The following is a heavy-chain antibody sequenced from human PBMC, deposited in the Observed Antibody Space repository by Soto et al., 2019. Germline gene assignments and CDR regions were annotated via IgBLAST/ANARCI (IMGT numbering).Heavy chain of an antibody. Sequence: QLQLQESGSGLVKPSQTLSLTCAVSGGSISSGGYSWSWIRQPPGKGLEWIGYIYHSGSTYYNPSRKSRVTISVDRSKNQFSLKLISVTAADTAGYYCARAGGLGAVAVDYWGQGTLVTVSS. CDR2: IYHSGST. CDR1: GGSISSGGYS. CDR3: ARAGGLGAVAVDY. J-gene: IGHJ4*02. V-gene: IGHV4-30-2*01. D-gene: IGHD6-19*01.